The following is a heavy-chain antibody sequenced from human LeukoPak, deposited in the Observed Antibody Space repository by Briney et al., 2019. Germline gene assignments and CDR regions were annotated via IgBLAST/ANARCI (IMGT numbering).Heavy chain of an antibody. J-gene: IGHJ4*02. CDR1: GFTFSSYE. D-gene: IGHD3-10*01. CDR2: IRQDGSAK. Sequence: PGGSLRLSCAASGFTFSSYEMNWVRQAPGKGLEWVANIRQDGSAKYYVDSVKGRFTISRDNAKNSLCLQLNSLRAEDTAVYYCARDYYASGSHDSWGQGALVTVSS. CDR3: ARDYYASGSHDS. V-gene: IGHV3-7*01.